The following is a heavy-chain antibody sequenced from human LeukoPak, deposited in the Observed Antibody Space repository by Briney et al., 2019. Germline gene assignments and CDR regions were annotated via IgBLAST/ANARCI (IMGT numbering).Heavy chain of an antibody. CDR2: IYYSGST. Sequence: PSETLSLTXTVSGGSTSSSSYYWAWIRQPPGKGLEWIGRIYYSGSTYYNPSLTSRVTISGDTSKNQFSLKLSSVTAADTAVYYCAKQYGSGSPIPHFDYWGQGALVTVSS. D-gene: IGHD3-10*01. CDR1: GGSTSSSSYY. V-gene: IGHV4-39*01. CDR3: AKQYGSGSPIPHFDY. J-gene: IGHJ4*02.